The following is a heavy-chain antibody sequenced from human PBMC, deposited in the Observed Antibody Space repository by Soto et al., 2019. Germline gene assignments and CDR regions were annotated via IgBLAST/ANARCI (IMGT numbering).Heavy chain of an antibody. D-gene: IGHD5-18*01. CDR2: IYYSGST. CDR3: ARAGRYSYGLRDTINWFDP. CDR1: GGSISSYY. Sequence: PSETLSLTYTVSGGSISSYYWSWIRQPPGKGLEWIGYIYYSGSTNYNPSLKSRVTISVDTSKNQFSLKLSSVTAADTAVYYCARAGRYSYGLRDTINWFDPWGQGTLVTVSS. J-gene: IGHJ5*02. V-gene: IGHV4-59*01.